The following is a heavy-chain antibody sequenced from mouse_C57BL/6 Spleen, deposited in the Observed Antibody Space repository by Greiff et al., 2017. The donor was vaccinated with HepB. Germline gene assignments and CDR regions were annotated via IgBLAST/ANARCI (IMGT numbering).Heavy chain of an antibody. J-gene: IGHJ3*01. D-gene: IGHD2-4*01. Sequence: VQLQQPGAELVKPGASVKLSCKASGYTFTSYWMHWVKQRPGQGLEWIGMIHPNSGSTNYNEKFKSKATLTVDKSSSTAYMQLSSLTSEDSAVYYCARYGEPDDYDVWAWFADWGQGTLVTVSA. CDR3: ARYGEPDDYDVWAWFAD. CDR2: IHPNSGST. CDR1: GYTFTSYW. V-gene: IGHV1-64*01.